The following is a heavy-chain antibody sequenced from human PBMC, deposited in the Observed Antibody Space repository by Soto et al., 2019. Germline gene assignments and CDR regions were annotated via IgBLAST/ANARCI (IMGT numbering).Heavy chain of an antibody. CDR2: IIPFYDKA. CDR3: ARGYGEFYYSAMDV. D-gene: IGHD3-10*01. V-gene: IGHV1-69*06. CDR1: GGTFTNYA. Sequence: QVELVQSGVEVKKPGSSLKVSCKAAGGTFTNYAFNWVRQAPGQGLAWMGGIIPFYDKANYAEKFLRRGTITADKSPTTAYMDLSTLTSDDTAVYICARGYGEFYYSAMDVWGRGTPVSVSS. J-gene: IGHJ6*02.